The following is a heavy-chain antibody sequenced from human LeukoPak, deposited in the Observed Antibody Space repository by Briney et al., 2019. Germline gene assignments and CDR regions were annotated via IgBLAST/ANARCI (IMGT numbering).Heavy chain of an antibody. Sequence: GGSLRLSCAASGFSFTSYAMSWVRQAPGKGLEWVSAITGSGGTKYYADSVKGRFTISRDSSKNTLYLQMSSLRAEDTAVYYCAKTVGALVVWGQGTLVIVSS. J-gene: IGHJ4*02. CDR3: AKTVGALVV. CDR2: ITGSGGTK. D-gene: IGHD1-26*01. CDR1: GFSFTSYA. V-gene: IGHV3-23*01.